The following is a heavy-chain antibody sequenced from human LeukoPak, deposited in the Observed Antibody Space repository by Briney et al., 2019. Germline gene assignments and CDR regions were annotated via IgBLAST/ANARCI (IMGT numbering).Heavy chain of an antibody. CDR2: IYHSWST. CDR1: GGSISSYY. J-gene: IGHJ4*02. Sequence: SETLSLTCTVSGGSISSYYWIWIRQPPGKGLEWLGYIYHSWSTYYNSSLKSRITISVDRSKNQFPLKLSSVTAADTAVYYCASQLHSSSWMDYWGQGTLVTVSS. CDR3: ASQLHSSSWMDY. D-gene: IGHD6-13*01. V-gene: IGHV4-59*12.